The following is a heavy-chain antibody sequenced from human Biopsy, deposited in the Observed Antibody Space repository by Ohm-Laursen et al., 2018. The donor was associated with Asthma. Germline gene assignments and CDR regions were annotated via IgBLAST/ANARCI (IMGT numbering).Heavy chain of an antibody. J-gene: IGHJ5*02. Sequence: SVNASCKSSGYPFIGYHIHTMRQAPGQGLEWMGRISPNSGATNYAQKFQGRVTMTRDTSISTAYTEVSRLRSDDPAVYYCARGQKSAGDRWFDPWGQGTLVTVSS. D-gene: IGHD6-13*01. V-gene: IGHV1-2*06. CDR3: ARGQKSAGDRWFDP. CDR1: GYPFIGYH. CDR2: ISPNSGAT.